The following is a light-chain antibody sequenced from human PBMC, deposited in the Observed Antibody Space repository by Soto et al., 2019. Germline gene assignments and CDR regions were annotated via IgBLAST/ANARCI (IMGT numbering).Light chain of an antibody. J-gene: IGKJ4*01. CDR1: QSVSSK. Sequence: EMVMTQSPATLSVSPGQRATLSCRAPQSVSSKLAWCQQKPGQAPRLLIYDASNRATGIPARFSGSGSGTDFTLTISSLEPEDFAVYYCQQRSNWQITFGGGTKVDIK. CDR2: DAS. CDR3: QQRSNWQIT. V-gene: IGKV3D-11*02.